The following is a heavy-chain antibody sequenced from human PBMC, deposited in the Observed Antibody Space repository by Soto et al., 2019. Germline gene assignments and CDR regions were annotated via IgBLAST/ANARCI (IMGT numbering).Heavy chain of an antibody. D-gene: IGHD6-13*01. J-gene: IGHJ6*02. V-gene: IGHV1-69*13. CDR2: IIRIFSTA. CDR1: GGTFSSYP. CDR3: ARDSTIARMDV. Sequence: VASVKVSCKASGGTFSSYPISWVRQAPGQGLEWMGGIIRIFSTADYAQKFQGRVTITADESTSTAYMELSSLRSEDTAVYYCARDSTIARMDVWGQGTTVTVS.